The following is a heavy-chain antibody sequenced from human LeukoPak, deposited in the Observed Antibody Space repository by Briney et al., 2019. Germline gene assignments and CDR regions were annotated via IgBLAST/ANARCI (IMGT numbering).Heavy chain of an antibody. Sequence: ASVKVSCKASGYTFTSYGINWVRQAPGQGLEWMGWISDYNGNTNYAQKLQGRVTLTTDTSTSTAYMELRSLRSDDTAVYYCARGGRLPTFVKHSETYYFDYWGQGTLVTVSS. CDR1: GYTFTSYG. D-gene: IGHD6-25*01. CDR3: ARGGRLPTFVKHSETYYFDY. J-gene: IGHJ4*02. V-gene: IGHV1-18*01. CDR2: ISDYNGNT.